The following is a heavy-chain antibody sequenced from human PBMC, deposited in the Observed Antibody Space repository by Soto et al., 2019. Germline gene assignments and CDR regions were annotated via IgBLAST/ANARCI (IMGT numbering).Heavy chain of an antibody. CDR3: ARSPTGRGVTSSYFDY. CDR2: IYYSGST. V-gene: IGHV4-31*03. Sequence: QVQLQESGPGLVKPSQTLSLTCTVSGGSISSGGYYWSWIRQHPGKGLEWIGYIYYSGSTYYNPSLKSRVTISVDTSKNQFSLKLSSVTAADTAVYYCARSPTGRGVTSSYFDYWGQGTLVTVSS. D-gene: IGHD3-10*01. J-gene: IGHJ4*02. CDR1: GGSISSGGYY.